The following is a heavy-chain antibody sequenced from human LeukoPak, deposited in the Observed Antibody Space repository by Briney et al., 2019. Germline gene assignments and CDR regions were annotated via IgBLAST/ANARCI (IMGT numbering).Heavy chain of an antibody. D-gene: IGHD3-10*01. CDR1: GFTFSYYG. CDR3: TKDLMRDRWFGES. J-gene: IGHJ1*01. CDR2: VRFDGNEK. V-gene: IGHV3-30*02. Sequence: GGSLRLSCAASGFTFSYYGMHWVRQAPGKGLEWVGFVRFDGNEKYYADSVKGRFTISRDTSRNTLYLQMNSLRAEDTAVYYCTKDLMRDRWFGESWGQGTLVTVSS.